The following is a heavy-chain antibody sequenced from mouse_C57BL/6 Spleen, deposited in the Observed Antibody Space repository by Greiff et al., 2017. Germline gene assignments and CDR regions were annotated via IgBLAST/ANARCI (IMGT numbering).Heavy chain of an antibody. D-gene: IGHD2-1*01. CDR3: ARIYYGNSHFDY. Sequence: EVMLVESGGGLVQPGGSLSLSCAASGFTFTDYYMSWVRQPPGKALEWLGFIRHKANGYTTEYSASVKGRFTISRDTSPSILYLQMNALRAEASATYYCARIYYGNSHFDYWGQGTTLTVSS. V-gene: IGHV7-3*01. CDR2: IRHKANGYTT. J-gene: IGHJ2*01. CDR1: GFTFTDYY.